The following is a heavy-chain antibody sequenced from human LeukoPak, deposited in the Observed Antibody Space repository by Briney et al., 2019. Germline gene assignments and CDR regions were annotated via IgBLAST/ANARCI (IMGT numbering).Heavy chain of an antibody. D-gene: IGHD5-18*01. Sequence: GGSLRLSRAASGFTFSSYAMHWVRQAPGKGLEGVAVISYDGSNKYYAGSVKGRFTVSRDNSKNTLYLQMNSLRAEDTAVYYCARDQGYSYGYDAWGQGTLVTVSS. CDR1: GFTFSSYA. J-gene: IGHJ5*02. V-gene: IGHV3-30-3*01. CDR3: ARDQGYSYGYDA. CDR2: ISYDGSNK.